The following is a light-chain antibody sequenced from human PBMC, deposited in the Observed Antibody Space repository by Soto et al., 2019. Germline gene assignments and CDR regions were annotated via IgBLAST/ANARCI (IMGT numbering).Light chain of an antibody. J-gene: IGKJ1*01. CDR3: QQEGDSGST. V-gene: IGKV3-20*01. Sequence: EIVLTQSPGTLSLSPGERATLSCRASQSVSSTYFSWYQQKPGQATRLLIYGSSSRAGGVPARFSGSGSGTDFTLTINRLQPEDFALYFCQQEGDSGSTVGQGTKVEIK. CDR1: QSVSSTY. CDR2: GSS.